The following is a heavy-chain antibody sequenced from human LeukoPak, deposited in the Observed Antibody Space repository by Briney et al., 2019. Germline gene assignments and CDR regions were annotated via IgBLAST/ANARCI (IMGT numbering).Heavy chain of an antibody. J-gene: IGHJ4*02. CDR2: ISSSGSTI. CDR3: ARVLESGDFWSGYSYFDY. Sequence: GGSLRLSCAASGFTFSDYYMSWIRQAPGKGLEWVSYISSSGSTIYYADSVKGRFTISRDNAKNSLYLQMNSLRAEDTAVYYCARVLESGDFWSGYSYFDYWGQGTLVTVSS. D-gene: IGHD3-3*01. V-gene: IGHV3-11*04. CDR1: GFTFSDYY.